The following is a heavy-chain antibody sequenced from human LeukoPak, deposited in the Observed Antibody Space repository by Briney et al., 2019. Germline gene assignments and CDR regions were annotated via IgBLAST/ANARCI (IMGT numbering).Heavy chain of an antibody. Sequence: ASVKVSCKASGYTCSSYGISWVRQAPGQGLEWTGWISAYNGNTNGNTNYAQKFQGRVTMTTDTSTSTAYMELRSLRSDDTAVYYCARGASGSYSWFDPWGQGTLVTVSS. CDR3: ARGASGSYSWFDP. V-gene: IGHV1-18*01. J-gene: IGHJ5*02. CDR1: GYTCSSYG. CDR2: ISAYNGNTNGNT. D-gene: IGHD1-26*01.